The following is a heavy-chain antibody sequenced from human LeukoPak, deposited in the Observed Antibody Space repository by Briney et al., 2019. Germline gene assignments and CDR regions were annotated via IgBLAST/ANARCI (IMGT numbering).Heavy chain of an antibody. V-gene: IGHV1-8*01. D-gene: IGHD5-18*01. J-gene: IGHJ4*02. CDR1: GYTFTSYD. Sequence: ASVKVSCKASGYTFTSYDINWVRQATGQGLEWMGWMNPNSGNTGYAQKFQGRVTMTRNTSISTAYMELSSLRSEDAAVYYCATDTAMVREFDYWGQGTLVTVSS. CDR2: MNPNSGNT. CDR3: ATDTAMVREFDY.